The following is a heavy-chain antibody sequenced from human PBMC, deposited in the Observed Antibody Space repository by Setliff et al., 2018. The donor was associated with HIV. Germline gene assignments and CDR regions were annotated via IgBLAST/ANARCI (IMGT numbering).Heavy chain of an antibody. V-gene: IGHV3-23*01. CDR3: ANPPTVTTDYYYYYMDV. Sequence: GESLKISCAASGFTFSSYAMTWVRQAPGKGLEWVSAISGSGGSTYYADSVKGRFTISRDNSKNTLYLQMNSLRAEDTAVYYCANPPTVTTDYYYYYMDVWGKGTTVTVSS. J-gene: IGHJ6*03. D-gene: IGHD4-4*01. CDR1: GFTFSSYA. CDR2: ISGSGGST.